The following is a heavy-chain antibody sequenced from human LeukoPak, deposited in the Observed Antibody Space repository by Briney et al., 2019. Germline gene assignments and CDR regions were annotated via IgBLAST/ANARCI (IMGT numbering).Heavy chain of an antibody. Sequence: GGSLRRSCAASGFTFSSYEMNWVRQAPGKGLEWVSYISSSGSTIYYADSVKGRFTISRDNAKNSLYLQMNSLRAEDTAVYYCARLGGYYYDSSGYYSGWGQGTLVTVSS. J-gene: IGHJ4*02. CDR1: GFTFSSYE. V-gene: IGHV3-48*03. D-gene: IGHD3-22*01. CDR2: ISSSGSTI. CDR3: ARLGGYYYDSSGYYSG.